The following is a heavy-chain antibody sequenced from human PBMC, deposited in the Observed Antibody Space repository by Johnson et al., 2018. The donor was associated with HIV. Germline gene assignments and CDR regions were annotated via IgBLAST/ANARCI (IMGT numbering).Heavy chain of an antibody. J-gene: IGHJ3*02. CDR3: ARDLGGGYSSSSYAFDI. CDR1: GFTFDDYG. V-gene: IGHV3-20*04. D-gene: IGHD6-6*01. CDR2: ITWNSGNI. Sequence: VQLVESGGGVVRPGGSLRLSCAASGFTFDDYGMSWVRQAPGKGLEWVSGITWNSGNIAYADSVKGRFTISRDNAKNSLYLQMNSLRAEDTAVYYCARDLGGGYSSSSYAFDIWGQGTMVTVSS.